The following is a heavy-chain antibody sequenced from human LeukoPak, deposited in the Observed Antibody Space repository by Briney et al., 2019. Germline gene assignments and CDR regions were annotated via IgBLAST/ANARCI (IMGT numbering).Heavy chain of an antibody. J-gene: IGHJ4*02. Sequence: ASVKVSCKASGYTFTDYYIHWVRQAPGQGLEWMGWINPNSGDTDYAQKFQGRVTMTRDTSISTAYMELSRLRSDDTAVYYCARETVPAIAATRGLNYWGQGTLVTVSS. CDR2: INPNSGDT. V-gene: IGHV1-2*02. CDR1: GYTFTDYY. D-gene: IGHD6-13*01. CDR3: ARETVPAIAATRGLNY.